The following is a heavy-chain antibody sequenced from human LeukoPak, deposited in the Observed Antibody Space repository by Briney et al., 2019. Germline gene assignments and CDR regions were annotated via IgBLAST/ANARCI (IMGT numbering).Heavy chain of an antibody. CDR2: IYSGGST. CDR3: AKDLGVKQQLTPYYYYGMDV. V-gene: IGHV3-53*05. CDR1: GFTVSSNY. Sequence: PGGSLRLSCAASGFTVSSNYMSWVRQAPGKGLEWVSVIYSGGSTYYADSVKGRFTISRDNSKNTLYLQMNSLRAEDTAVYYCAKDLGVKQQLTPYYYYGMDVWGQGTTVTVSS. J-gene: IGHJ6*02. D-gene: IGHD6-13*01.